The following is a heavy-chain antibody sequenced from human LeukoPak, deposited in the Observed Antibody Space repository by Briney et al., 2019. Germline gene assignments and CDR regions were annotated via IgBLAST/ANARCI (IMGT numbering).Heavy chain of an antibody. J-gene: IGHJ6*02. D-gene: IGHD3-3*01. V-gene: IGHV3-48*03. CDR1: GFTFSTYE. Sequence: GGSLRLSCAASGFTFSTYEMNWVRQAPGKGLEWVSYITGGGSNIYYADSVKGRFTVSRDDAKNSLYLQMNSLRAEDTAVYYCARTPTYGFWSGYTLDVWGQGTTVTVSS. CDR3: ARTPTYGFWSGYTLDV. CDR2: ITGGGSNI.